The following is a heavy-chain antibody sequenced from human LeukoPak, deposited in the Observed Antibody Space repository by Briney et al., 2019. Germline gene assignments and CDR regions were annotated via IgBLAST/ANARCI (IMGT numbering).Heavy chain of an antibody. Sequence: SETLSLTCSVSGGSISSYYWSWIRQPPGKGLEWIGFVYYTGSTNYSPSLKSRVTISVDTSKNQFSLKLRSVTAADTAVYYCARISSSNWYNERGAFDVWGQGTMVTVSS. CDR3: ARISSSNWYNERGAFDV. V-gene: IGHV4-59*01. CDR1: GGSISSYY. CDR2: VYYTGST. J-gene: IGHJ3*01. D-gene: IGHD6-13*01.